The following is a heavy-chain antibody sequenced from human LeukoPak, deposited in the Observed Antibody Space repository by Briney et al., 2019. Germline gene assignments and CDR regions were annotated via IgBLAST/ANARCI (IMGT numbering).Heavy chain of an antibody. CDR2: IYTSGST. J-gene: IGHJ3*02. D-gene: IGHD3-3*01. Sequence: SQTLSLTCTVSGGSISSGSYYWSWIRQPAGKGLEWIGRIYTSGSTNYNPSLKSRVTISVDTSKNQFSLKLSSVTAADTAVYYCASDHYDFWGGLGAFDIWGQGTMVTVSS. CDR3: ASDHYDFWGGLGAFDI. V-gene: IGHV4-61*02. CDR1: GGSISSGSYY.